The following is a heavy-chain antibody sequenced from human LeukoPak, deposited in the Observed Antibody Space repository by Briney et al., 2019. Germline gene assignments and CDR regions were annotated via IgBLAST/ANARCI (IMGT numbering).Heavy chain of an antibody. CDR3: AKELRFLEWLPYFDY. V-gene: IGHV3-30*18. D-gene: IGHD3-3*01. CDR1: GFTFSSYG. J-gene: IGHJ4*02. Sequence: PGGSLRLSCAASGFTFSSYGMHWVRQAPGKGLEWVAVISYDGSNKYYADSVKGRFTISRDNSKNTLYLQMNSLRAEDTAVYYCAKELRFLEWLPYFDYWGQGTLVTVSS. CDR2: ISYDGSNK.